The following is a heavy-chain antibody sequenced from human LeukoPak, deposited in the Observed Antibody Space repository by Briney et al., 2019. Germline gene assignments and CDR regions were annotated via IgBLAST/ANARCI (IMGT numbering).Heavy chain of an antibody. CDR2: INPSGGST. J-gene: IGHJ6*02. CDR1: GYTFTSYY. V-gene: IGHV1-46*01. Sequence: ASVKVSCKASGYTFTSYYMHWVRQAPGQGLEWMGIINPSGGSTSYAQKFQGRVTMTRDTSTSTVYMELSSLRSGDTAVYYCARDARLDYYYYYGMDVWGQGTTVTVSS. CDR3: ARDARLDYYYYYGMDV.